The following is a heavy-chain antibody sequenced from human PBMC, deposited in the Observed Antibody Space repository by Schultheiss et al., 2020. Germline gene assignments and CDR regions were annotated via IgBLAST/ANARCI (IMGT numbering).Heavy chain of an antibody. Sequence: GGSLRLSCAASGFTFDDYAMHWVRQAPGKGLEWVSGISWNSGSIGYADSVKGRFTISRDNAKNSLYLQMNSLRAEDTAVYYCARGVVVAATPIDYWGQGTLVTVSS. CDR3: ARGVVVAATPIDY. V-gene: IGHV3-9*01. CDR1: GFTFDDYA. CDR2: ISWNSGSI. J-gene: IGHJ4*02. D-gene: IGHD2-15*01.